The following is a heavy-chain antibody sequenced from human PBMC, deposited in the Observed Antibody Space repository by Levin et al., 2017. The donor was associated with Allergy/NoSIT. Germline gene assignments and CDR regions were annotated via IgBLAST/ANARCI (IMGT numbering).Heavy chain of an antibody. D-gene: IGHD6-19*01. CDR1: GFTFRSYA. J-gene: IGHJ4*02. Sequence: LSLTCAASGFTFRSYAMSWVRQAPGKGLEWVSAISGSGGSTSFADSVKGRFTISRDNSKNTLYLQMSSLRAEDTAVYYCAKRSGYSSGWSLTDFDYWGQGTLVTVSS. CDR3: AKRSGYSSGWSLTDFDY. V-gene: IGHV3-23*01. CDR2: ISGSGGST.